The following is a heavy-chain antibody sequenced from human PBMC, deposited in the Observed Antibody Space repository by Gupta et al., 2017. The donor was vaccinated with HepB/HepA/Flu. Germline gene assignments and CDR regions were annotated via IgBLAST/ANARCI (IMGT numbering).Heavy chain of an antibody. CDR2: IKSKTDGGTT. V-gene: IGHV3-15*01. D-gene: IGHD2-8*01. J-gene: IGHJ4*02. CDR1: GFIFSNAW. Sequence: EVQLVESGGGLVKPGGSLRLSCAASGFIFSNAWMGWVRQAPGKGLEWVGRIKSKTDGGTTDYAAPVKGRFTISRDDSKNTLYLQMNSLKTEDTAVYYCTTDTLGYCTNGVCYLEWELLGGTYWGQGTLVTVSS. CDR3: TTDTLGYCTNGVCYLEWELLGGTY.